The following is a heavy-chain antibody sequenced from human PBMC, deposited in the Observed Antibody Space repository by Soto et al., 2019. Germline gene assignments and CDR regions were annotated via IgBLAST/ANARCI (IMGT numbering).Heavy chain of an antibody. D-gene: IGHD3-10*01. J-gene: IGHJ4*02. CDR2: ISGSGGST. CDR1: GFTFSSYA. Sequence: PGGSLRLSCAASGFTFSSYAMSWVRQAPGKGLEWVSAISGSGGSTYYADSVKGRFTISRDNSKNTLYLQMNSLRAEDTAVYYCAKDRYYGSGIYYFDYWGQGTLVTVSS. V-gene: IGHV3-23*01. CDR3: AKDRYYGSGIYYFDY.